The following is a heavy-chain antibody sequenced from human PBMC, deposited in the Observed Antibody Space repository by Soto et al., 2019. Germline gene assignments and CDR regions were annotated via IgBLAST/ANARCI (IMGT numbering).Heavy chain of an antibody. CDR2: ISSSSSYI. CDR3: AGSDCTSTSCYVVWFDP. J-gene: IGHJ5*02. CDR1: GFSFSNYG. D-gene: IGHD2-2*01. Sequence: EVQLVESGGGLVKPGGSLRLSCAASGFSFSNYGMNWVRQAPGKGLEWVSSISSSSSYISYADSVKGRFTISRDNAKNAVYLQKNSLRAEDTAVYYCAGSDCTSTSCYVVWFDPWGQGTLVTVSS. V-gene: IGHV3-21*01.